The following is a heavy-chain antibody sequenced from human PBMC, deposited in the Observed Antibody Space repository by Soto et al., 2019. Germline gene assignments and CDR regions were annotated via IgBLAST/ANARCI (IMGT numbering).Heavy chain of an antibody. CDR2: INSDGSTT. V-gene: IGHV3-74*01. D-gene: IGHD2-15*01. Sequence: GGSLRLSCAASGFTFSSYSMSWVRQAPGKGLVWVSRINSDGSTTSYADSVKGRFTISRDNAKNTLDLQMNSLRVEDTAVYCCARDLTGSGTYWGQGTLVTVSS. CDR3: ARDLTGSGTY. J-gene: IGHJ4*02. CDR1: GFTFSSYS.